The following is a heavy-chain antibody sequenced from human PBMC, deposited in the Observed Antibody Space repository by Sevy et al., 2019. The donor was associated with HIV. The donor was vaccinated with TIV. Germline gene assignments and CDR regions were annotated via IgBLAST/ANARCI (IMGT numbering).Heavy chain of an antibody. CDR1: GFTLSSYW. Sequence: GESLRLSCAASGFTLSSYWMHWVRQAPGKGLVWVSRINSDGSSTNYADSVKGRFTISRENAKNTLYLQTNSLGAEDTAVYYCASEYSGTYYYFDYWGQGTLVTVSS. J-gene: IGHJ4*02. D-gene: IGHD1-26*01. CDR3: ASEYSGTYYYFDY. V-gene: IGHV3-74*01. CDR2: INSDGSST.